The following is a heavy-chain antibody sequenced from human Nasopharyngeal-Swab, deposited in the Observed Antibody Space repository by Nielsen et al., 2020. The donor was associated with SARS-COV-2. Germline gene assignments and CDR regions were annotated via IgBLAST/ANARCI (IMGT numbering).Heavy chain of an antibody. CDR2: INHNERT. V-gene: IGHV4-34*01. J-gene: IGHJ6*02. D-gene: IGHD5-24*01. CDR1: GGSFNGFY. CDR3: ARAGRVGDAYTGLDV. Sequence: SETLSLSCSGSGGSFNGFYWNWIRQAPGKGLEWIGEINHNERTNYNPSLKSRIAMLVDTSNNQVSLKVSSVSAGDTAVYYCARAGRVGDAYTGLDVWGQGTTVTVSS.